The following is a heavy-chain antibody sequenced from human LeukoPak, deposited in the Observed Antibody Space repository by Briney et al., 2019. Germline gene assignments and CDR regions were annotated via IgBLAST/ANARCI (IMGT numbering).Heavy chain of an antibody. Sequence: ETLSLTCTVSGGSISSHYWSWIRQPPGKGLEWIGCIYYSGSTNYNPSLKSRVTISVDKSKNKFSLELTSVTAADTAVYYCARHQMGANTFDYWGRGTLVTVSS. CDR2: IYYSGST. CDR1: GGSISSHY. V-gene: IGHV4-59*08. D-gene: IGHD1-26*01. J-gene: IGHJ4*02. CDR3: ARHQMGANTFDY.